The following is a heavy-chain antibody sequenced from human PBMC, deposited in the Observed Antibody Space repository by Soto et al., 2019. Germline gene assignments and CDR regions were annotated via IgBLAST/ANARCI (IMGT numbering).Heavy chain of an antibody. CDR2: IYNSGSS. V-gene: IGHV4-31*03. Sequence: PSETLSLTCTVSGGSISSGAYYWSWMRQHPGKGLEWIGYIYNSGSSYYNPSLKSRVTISVDTSKNQFSLKLSSVTAADTAVYYCARVSYGMDVWGQGTTVTV. CDR3: ARVSYGMDV. J-gene: IGHJ6*02. CDR1: GGSISSGAYY.